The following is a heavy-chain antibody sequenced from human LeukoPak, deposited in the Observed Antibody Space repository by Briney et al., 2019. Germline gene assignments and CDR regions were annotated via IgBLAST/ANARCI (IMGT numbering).Heavy chain of an antibody. D-gene: IGHD1-20*01. CDR1: GGSISNGTYY. J-gene: IGHJ4*02. Sequence: SQTLSLTCTVSGGSISNGTYYWSWIRQPAGKGLEWIGRIYPSGSTNYNPSLKSRVTISVDTSKNQFSLKLSSVTAADTAVYYCARDNNWNLYYFDYWGQGTLVTVSS. V-gene: IGHV4-61*02. CDR2: IYPSGST. CDR3: ARDNNWNLYYFDY.